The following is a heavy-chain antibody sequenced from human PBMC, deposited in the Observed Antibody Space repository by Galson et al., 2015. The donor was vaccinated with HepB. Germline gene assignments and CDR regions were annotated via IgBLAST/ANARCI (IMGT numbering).Heavy chain of an antibody. J-gene: IGHJ6*02. CDR2: ISSSSSYT. Sequence: SLRLSCAASGFTFSDYYMSWIRQAPGKGLEWVSYISSSSSYTNYADSVKGRFTISRDNAKNSLYLQMNSLRAEDTAVYYCARGRERYYYGMDVWGQGTTVTVSS. V-gene: IGHV3-11*06. CDR1: GFTFSDYY. CDR3: ARGRERYYYGMDV. D-gene: IGHD1-26*01.